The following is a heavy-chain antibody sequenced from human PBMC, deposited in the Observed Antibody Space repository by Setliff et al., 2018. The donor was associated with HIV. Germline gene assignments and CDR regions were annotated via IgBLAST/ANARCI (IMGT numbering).Heavy chain of an antibody. Sequence: ASVKVSCKASGYTFTGYYLHWVRQAPGQGPEWMGWISPNGGDTYYAHNFQGRVTMTKDTSISTAYMELNRLTSEDTAVYYCATGAYCGGDCYSIDYWGQGTLVTVSS. CDR2: ISPNGGDT. D-gene: IGHD2-21*02. CDR1: GYTFTGYY. J-gene: IGHJ4*02. V-gene: IGHV1-2*02. CDR3: ATGAYCGGDCYSIDY.